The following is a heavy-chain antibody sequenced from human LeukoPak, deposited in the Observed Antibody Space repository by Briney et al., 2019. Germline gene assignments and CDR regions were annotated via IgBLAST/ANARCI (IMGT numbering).Heavy chain of an antibody. CDR2: ISAYNGNT. Sequence: ASVKVSCTASGYTFTSYGISWVRQAPGQGLEWMGWISAYNGNTNYAQKLQGRVTMTTDTSTSTAYMELRSLRSDDTAVYYCARMSGDSSGYYYSSFDYWGQGTLVTVSS. D-gene: IGHD3-22*01. CDR1: GYTFTSYG. J-gene: IGHJ4*02. V-gene: IGHV1-18*01. CDR3: ARMSGDSSGYYYSSFDY.